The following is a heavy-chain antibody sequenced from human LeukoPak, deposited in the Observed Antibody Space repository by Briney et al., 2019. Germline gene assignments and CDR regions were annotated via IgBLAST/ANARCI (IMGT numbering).Heavy chain of an antibody. Sequence: WGSLRLSCAASGFIFSTYNMNWVRQAPGRGLEWVSSTTSSSGDIYYGDSVKGRFTISGDNAMNSVYLHMNSLRAEDTALYYCARSAESAIGTTTFDYWGQGALVTVPS. CDR3: ARSAESAIGTTTFDY. CDR1: GFIFSTYN. CDR2: TTSSSGDI. J-gene: IGHJ4*02. D-gene: IGHD2/OR15-2a*01. V-gene: IGHV3-21*01.